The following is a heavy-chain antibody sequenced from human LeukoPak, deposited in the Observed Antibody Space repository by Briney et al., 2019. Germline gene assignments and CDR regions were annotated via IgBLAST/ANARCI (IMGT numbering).Heavy chain of an antibody. Sequence: ASVKVSCKASGYTFTSYDINLVRQATGQGLEWIGWMDPNSGNTGYAQKFQGRVTMTRNTSISTAYMELSSLRSEDTAVYYCARYYYYDSSGYYQSYTDYWGQGTLVTVSS. CDR3: ARYYYYDSSGYYQSYTDY. V-gene: IGHV1-8*01. CDR1: GYTFTSYD. CDR2: MDPNSGNT. D-gene: IGHD3-22*01. J-gene: IGHJ4*02.